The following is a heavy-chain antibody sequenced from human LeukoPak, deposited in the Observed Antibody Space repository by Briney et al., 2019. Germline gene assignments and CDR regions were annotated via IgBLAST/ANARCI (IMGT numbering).Heavy chain of an antibody. CDR2: IYKDGKI. CDR1: GFTVSSTY. D-gene: IGHD6-19*01. CDR3: ARDGDSSGWPNDY. V-gene: IGHV3-53*01. J-gene: IGHJ4*02. Sequence: PGGSLRLSCAASGFTVSSTYMSWVRQAPGKGLEWVSVIYKDGKIYYIDSVKGRFTISRDTSKNTLYLQMNSLRVEDTAVYYCARDGDSSGWPNDYWGQGTLVTVSS.